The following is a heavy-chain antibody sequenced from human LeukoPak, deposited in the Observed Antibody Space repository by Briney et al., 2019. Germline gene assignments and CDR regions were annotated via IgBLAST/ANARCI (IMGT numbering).Heavy chain of an antibody. J-gene: IGHJ3*02. Sequence: SETLSLTCNVSGGSISGYHWGWIRQPPGKGLEWLGYIYYSGSSNYNPSLKSRVTMSADTSKNQFSLKLSSVTAADTAVYYCAREVRAAIAHDAFDIWGQGTMVTVSS. CDR1: GGSISGYH. CDR2: IYYSGSS. CDR3: AREVRAAIAHDAFDI. D-gene: IGHD5-18*01. V-gene: IGHV4-59*01.